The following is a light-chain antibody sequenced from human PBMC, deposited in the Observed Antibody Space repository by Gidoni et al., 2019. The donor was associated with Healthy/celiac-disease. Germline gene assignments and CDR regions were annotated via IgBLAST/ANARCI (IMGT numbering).Light chain of an antibody. CDR1: QSVLYSSNNKNY. J-gene: IGKJ1*01. CDR2: WAS. V-gene: IGKV4-1*01. CDR3: QQYYSTPWT. Sequence: DIVMTQSPDSLAVSLGERATSNCKSSQSVLYSSNNKNYLAWYQQKPGQPPKLLIYWASTRDSGVPDRFRGSGSGTDFTLTISSLQAEDVAVYYCQQYYSTPWTFGQGTKVEIK.